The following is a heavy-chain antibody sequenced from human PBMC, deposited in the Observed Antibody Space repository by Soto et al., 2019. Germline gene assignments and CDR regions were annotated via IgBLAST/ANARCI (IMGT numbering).Heavy chain of an antibody. D-gene: IGHD5-18*01. J-gene: IGHJ3*01. CDR1: GFIFNDYG. CDR3: VKGDLDTAVVNSPDAFDF. CDR2: ISFDGNNK. Sequence: QVKLVESGGGVVQPGRSLRLSCEASGFIFNDYGMHWVRQAPGKGLDWVAVISFDGNNKYYAQSVKGRFTISRDNSKNTLFLHMDCLRREDTAVYHCVKGDLDTAVVNSPDAFDFWGQGTMVTVSS. V-gene: IGHV3-30*18.